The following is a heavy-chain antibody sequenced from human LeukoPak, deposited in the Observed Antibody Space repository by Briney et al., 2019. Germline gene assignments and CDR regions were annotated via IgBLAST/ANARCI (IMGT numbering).Heavy chain of an antibody. Sequence: HGASVKVSCKASGYTFTGYYMHWVRQAPGQVLECMGWIKPNSGRTRSAQKFQGRVTMTKYTSISTAYMELSSMRYDDMAVYYCATNILVRDIINWFDPWGQGTLVTVSS. CDR3: ATNILVRDIINWFDP. J-gene: IGHJ5*02. CDR1: GYTFTGYY. D-gene: IGHD3-10*01. CDR2: IKPNSGRT. V-gene: IGHV1-2*02.